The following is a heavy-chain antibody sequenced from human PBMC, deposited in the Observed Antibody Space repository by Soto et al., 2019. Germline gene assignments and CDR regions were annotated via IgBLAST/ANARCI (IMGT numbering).Heavy chain of an antibody. D-gene: IGHD2-8*01. CDR1: GFTLGDNL. V-gene: IGHV1-3*01. Sequence: QVQLVQSGAEVRKPGASVNISCWASGFTLGDNLINWVRQAPGQSLEWMGWINPDNGNTKYLQTFQGRVTISRHSSASIAYVEVTDLTSDDTAVYYCARDMLSVGPRANDAFDVWGQGTMVTVSS. CDR3: ARDMLSVGPRANDAFDV. J-gene: IGHJ3*01. CDR2: INPDNGNT.